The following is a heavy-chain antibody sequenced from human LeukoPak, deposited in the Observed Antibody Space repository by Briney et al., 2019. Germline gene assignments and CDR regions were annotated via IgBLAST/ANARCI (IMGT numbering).Heavy chain of an antibody. CDR1: GFTFSNYW. V-gene: IGHV3-7*01. CDR2: IKQDGSEK. Sequence: KSGGSLILSCAASGFTFSNYWMTWVRQAPGKGLEWVADIKQDGSEKLYVNSVRGRFTISRDNAKMSLFLQMNSLRAEDTAVYYCARDNGVVLGVYYMDVWGKGTTVTVS. CDR3: ARDNGVVLGVYYMDV. D-gene: IGHD3-3*01. J-gene: IGHJ6*03.